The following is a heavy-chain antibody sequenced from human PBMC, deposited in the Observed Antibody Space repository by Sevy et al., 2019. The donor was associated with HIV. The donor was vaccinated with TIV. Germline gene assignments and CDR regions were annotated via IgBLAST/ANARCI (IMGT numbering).Heavy chain of an antibody. V-gene: IGHV4-59*12. CDR3: ARAPPVRSGDDSLNWLDP. CDR1: GGSISAYY. J-gene: IGHJ5*02. D-gene: IGHD5-12*01. CDR2: IYYTGST. Sequence: SETLSLTCTVSGGSISAYYWSWLRQPPGKGLEYIGDIYYTGSTYYNPSLKSRVTISVDTSTNQFSLNLRSVTAVDTAVYYCARAPPVRSGDDSLNWLDPWGQGILVTVSS.